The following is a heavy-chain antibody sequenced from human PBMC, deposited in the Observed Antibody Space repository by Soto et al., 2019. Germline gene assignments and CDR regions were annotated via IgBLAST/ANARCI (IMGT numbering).Heavy chain of an antibody. Sequence: QITLKESGPTLVKPTQTLTLTCTLSGFSLSTSGVGVGWIRQTPEKALEWLALIYWDDDKRYSPSLKSRLTITKDTAKTKVDLTMTNMDPVDTATYYCARYVYESSDYSHGDYGMDVLGQGTTVTVSS. D-gene: IGHD3-22*01. CDR2: IYWDDDK. V-gene: IGHV2-5*02. CDR3: ARYVYESSDYSHGDYGMDV. J-gene: IGHJ6*02. CDR1: GFSLSTSGVG.